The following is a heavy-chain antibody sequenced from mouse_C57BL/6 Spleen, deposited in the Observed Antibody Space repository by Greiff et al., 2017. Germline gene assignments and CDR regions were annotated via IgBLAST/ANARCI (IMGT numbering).Heavy chain of an antibody. V-gene: IGHV1-55*01. CDR1: GYTFTSYW. Sequence: VQLLQSGAGLVKPEASVKMSCKASGYTFTSYWITWVKQRPGQGLEWIGDIYPGSGSTNYNEKFKSKATLTVDTSSSTAYMQLSSLTSEDSAVYYCARTDYYGSSEGDYWGQGTTLTVSS. CDR2: IYPGSGST. CDR3: ARTDYYGSSEGDY. J-gene: IGHJ2*01. D-gene: IGHD1-1*01.